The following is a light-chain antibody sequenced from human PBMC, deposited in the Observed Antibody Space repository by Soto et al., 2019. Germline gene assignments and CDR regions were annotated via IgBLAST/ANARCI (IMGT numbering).Light chain of an antibody. CDR1: SSDVGAYKY. J-gene: IGLJ3*02. CDR3: TSYVGNDIWV. Sequence: QSVLTQPPSASGSPGQSVTISCTGTSSDVGAYKYVSWYQQYPGKAPKLIIYEATTRPSGVPDRFSGSKSGNTASLTVSGLQAEDEADYYCTSYVGNDIWVFGGGTKLTVL. V-gene: IGLV2-8*01. CDR2: EAT.